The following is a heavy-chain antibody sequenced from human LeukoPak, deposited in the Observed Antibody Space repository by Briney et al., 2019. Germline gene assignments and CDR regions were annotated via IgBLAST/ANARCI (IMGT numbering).Heavy chain of an antibody. V-gene: IGHV3-53*01. CDR2: IYSGGST. CDR3: AKDRLRFLIPHD. Sequence: GGSLRLSCAASGFTVSSNHMSWVRQAPGKGLEWVSVIYSGGSTYYADSVKGRFTISRDNSKNTLYLQMNSLRVEDTALYYCAKDRLRFLIPHDWGQGTLVTVSS. CDR1: GFTVSSNH. D-gene: IGHD3-3*01. J-gene: IGHJ4*02.